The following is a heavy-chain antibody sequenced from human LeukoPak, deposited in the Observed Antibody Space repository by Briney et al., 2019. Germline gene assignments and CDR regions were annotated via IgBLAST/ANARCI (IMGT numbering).Heavy chain of an antibody. V-gene: IGHV4-59*01. J-gene: IGHJ4*02. CDR1: GGXISSYY. CDR3: ARFGDMFDY. Sequence: SETLSLTCTVSGGXISSYYCSWIRQPPGKGLEWIGYIYYSGSTKYNPSLKSRVTISVDTSRNQFSLKLSSVTAADTAVYYCARFGDMFDYWGQGTLVTVSS. D-gene: IGHD3-10*01. CDR2: IYYSGST.